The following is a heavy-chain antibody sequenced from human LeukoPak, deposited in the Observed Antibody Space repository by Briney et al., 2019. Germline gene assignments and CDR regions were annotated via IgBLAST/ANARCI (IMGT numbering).Heavy chain of an antibody. J-gene: IGHJ4*02. D-gene: IGHD6-19*01. CDR2: ISYSGST. V-gene: IGHV4-39*07. Sequence: PAETLSLTCTVSGGSISSSSYYWGWIRQPPGKGLEWIGYISYSGSTYYNPSLKSRVTMSVDTSKSQFSLKLSSVTAVDTAVYYCARSADLSMYSSGWFGDHGFDYWGQGTLVTVSS. CDR3: ARSADLSMYSSGWFGDHGFDY. CDR1: GGSISSSSYY.